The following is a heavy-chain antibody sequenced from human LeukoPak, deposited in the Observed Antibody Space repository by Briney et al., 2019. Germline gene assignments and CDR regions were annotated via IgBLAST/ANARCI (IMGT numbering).Heavy chain of an antibody. V-gene: IGHV3-74*01. J-gene: IGHJ4*02. CDR3: ARPKFDSSIYYVY. CDR1: GFTFSSHW. D-gene: IGHD3-22*01. CDR2: VNGDGSST. Sequence: GGSLRLSCAASGFTFSSHWMHWVRQAPGKGLVWVSRVNGDGSSTTYADSVKGRFTISRDNAKNMLYLQMNSPRAEDTAVYYCARPKFDSSIYYVYWGQGTLVTVSS.